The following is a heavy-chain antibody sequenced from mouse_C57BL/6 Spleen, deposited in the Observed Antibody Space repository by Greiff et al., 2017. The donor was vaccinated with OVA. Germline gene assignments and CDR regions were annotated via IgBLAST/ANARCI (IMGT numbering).Heavy chain of an antibody. Sequence: VQLQQSGPELVKPGASVKISCKASGYTFTDYYMNWVKQSHGKSLEWIGDINPNNGGTSYNQKFKGKATLTVDKSSSTAYMELRSLTSEDSAVYYCARSRQEGFAYWGQGTLVTVSA. J-gene: IGHJ3*01. D-gene: IGHD1-2*01. CDR1: GYTFTDYY. CDR3: ARSRQEGFAY. V-gene: IGHV1-26*01. CDR2: INPNNGGT.